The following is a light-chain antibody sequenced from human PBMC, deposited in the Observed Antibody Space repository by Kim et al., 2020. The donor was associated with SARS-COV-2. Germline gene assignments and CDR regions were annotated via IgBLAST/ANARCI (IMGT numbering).Light chain of an antibody. CDR1: QSLLDSTGYDY. CDR2: LGS. V-gene: IGKV2-28*01. Sequence: PASSYCRSSQSLLDSTGYDYLDWYLQKPGQSPQLLIYLGSNRASRVPDRFSGSGSRTDFTLKISKVEAEDVGVYYCMQALQTPLTFGQGTKVDIK. J-gene: IGKJ1*01. CDR3: MQALQTPLT.